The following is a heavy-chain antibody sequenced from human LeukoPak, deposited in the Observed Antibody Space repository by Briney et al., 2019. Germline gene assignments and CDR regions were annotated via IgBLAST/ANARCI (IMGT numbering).Heavy chain of an antibody. J-gene: IGHJ4*02. D-gene: IGHD5-12*01. CDR3: AKGLSGYVPFDY. CDR2: INTDGSNT. V-gene: IGHV3-74*01. Sequence: GGSLRLSCAAPGFTFSNYWMHWVRQAPGKGLEWVSRINTDGSNTRYADSVKGRFTISRDNSKNTLYLQMNNLRAEDTALYYCAKGLSGYVPFDYWGQGTLVTVSS. CDR1: GFTFSNYW.